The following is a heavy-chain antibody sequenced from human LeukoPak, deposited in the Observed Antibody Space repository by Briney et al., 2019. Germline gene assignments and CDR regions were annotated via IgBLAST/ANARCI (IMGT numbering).Heavy chain of an antibody. V-gene: IGHV3-30*02. CDR3: AKLAKYFYGSETYYFFEH. D-gene: IGHD3-10*01. CDR1: GFTFSSYG. J-gene: IGHJ4*02. Sequence: PGGSLRLSCAASGFTFSSYGIHWVRQAPGKGLEWVAFIRYDGSNKYYADSVKGRFTISRDNAKNSLYLQMNSLRVEDTAVYYCAKLAKYFYGSETYYFFEHWGQGTPVTASS. CDR2: IRYDGSNK.